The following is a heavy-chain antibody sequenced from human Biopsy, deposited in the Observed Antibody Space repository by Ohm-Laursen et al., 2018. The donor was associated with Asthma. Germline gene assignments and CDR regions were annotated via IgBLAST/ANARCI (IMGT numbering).Heavy chain of an antibody. CDR1: GFTFSSYG. D-gene: IGHD4-17*01. V-gene: IGHV3-30*03. J-gene: IGHJ6*02. Sequence: SLRLSRSASGFTFSSYGMHWVRQAPGKGLEWVAVISYDGSNKYYADSVKGRFTISGDNSKNTLYLQMNSLRAEDTAVYYCAREGGDYLSGYYYYYGMDVWGQGTTVTVSS. CDR3: AREGGDYLSGYYYYYGMDV. CDR2: ISYDGSNK.